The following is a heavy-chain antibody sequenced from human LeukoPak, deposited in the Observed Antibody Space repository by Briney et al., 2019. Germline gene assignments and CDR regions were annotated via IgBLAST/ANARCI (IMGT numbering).Heavy chain of an antibody. V-gene: IGHV1-24*01. CDR1: GGTFSSYA. CDR3: ATDAPPIAAAGPDAFDI. D-gene: IGHD6-13*01. Sequence: ASVKVSCKASGGTFSSYAISWVRQAPGQGLEWMGGFDPEDGETIYAQKFQGRVTMTEDTSTDTAYMELSSLRSEDTAVYYCATDAPPIAAAGPDAFDIWGQGTMVTVSS. CDR2: FDPEDGET. J-gene: IGHJ3*02.